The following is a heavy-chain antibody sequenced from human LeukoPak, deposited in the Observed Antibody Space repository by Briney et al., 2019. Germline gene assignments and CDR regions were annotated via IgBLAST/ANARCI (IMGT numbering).Heavy chain of an antibody. D-gene: IGHD2-2*01. V-gene: IGHV4-34*01. CDR1: GGSFSGYY. Sequence: SETLFLTWAVYGGSFSGYYWSWIRQPPGKGLEWIGEINHSGSTNYNPSLKSRVTISVDTSKNQFSLKLSSVTAADTAVYYCASWGSSTSSFDYWGQGTLVTVSS. J-gene: IGHJ4*02. CDR2: INHSGST. CDR3: ASWGSSTSSFDY.